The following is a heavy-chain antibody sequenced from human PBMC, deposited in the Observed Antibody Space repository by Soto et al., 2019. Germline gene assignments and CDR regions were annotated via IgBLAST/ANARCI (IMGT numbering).Heavy chain of an antibody. CDR2: IIPIPGTA. CDR3: ARSQGSSTSLEIYYYYYYGMDV. V-gene: IGHV1-69*01. CDR1: GGTFGSYA. D-gene: IGHD2-2*01. J-gene: IGHJ6*02. Sequence: QVQLVQSGAEVKKPGSSVKLSCKASGGTFGSYAISWVRQAPGQGLEWMGGIIPIPGTANYAQKFQGRVTIAADESTSTVYMELSSLRSEDTAVYYCARSQGSSTSLEIYYYYYYGMDVWGQGTTVTVSS.